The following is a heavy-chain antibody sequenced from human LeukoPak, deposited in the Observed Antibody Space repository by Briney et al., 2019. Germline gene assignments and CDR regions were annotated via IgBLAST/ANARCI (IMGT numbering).Heavy chain of an antibody. CDR2: IYSGGST. V-gene: IGHV3-53*01. D-gene: IGHD7-27*01. J-gene: IGHJ3*02. CDR1: GFTVSSNY. Sequence: GGSLRLSCAASGFTVSSNYMSWVRQAPGKGLEWVSVIYSGGSTYYADSVKGRFTIFRDNSKNTLYLQMNSLRAEDTAVYYCARDPNWSYAFDIWGQGTMVTVSS. CDR3: ARDPNWSYAFDI.